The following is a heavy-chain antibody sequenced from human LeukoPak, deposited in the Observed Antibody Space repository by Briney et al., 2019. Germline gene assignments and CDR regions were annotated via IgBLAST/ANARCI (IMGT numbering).Heavy chain of an antibody. D-gene: IGHD3-22*01. J-gene: IGHJ4*02. Sequence: SETLSLTCTVSGGSLSSYYWSWIRQPAGKGLEWIWRIYTSGSTNYNPSLKSRVTMSVDTSKNQFSLKLSSVTAADTAVYYCARDPGGYDSSGYYYEENYFDYWGQGTLVTVSS. CDR3: ARDPGGYDSSGYYYEENYFDY. V-gene: IGHV4-4*07. CDR1: GGSLSSYY. CDR2: IYTSGST.